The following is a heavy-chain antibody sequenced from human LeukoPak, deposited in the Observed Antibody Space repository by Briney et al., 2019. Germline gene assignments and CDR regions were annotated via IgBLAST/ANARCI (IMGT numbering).Heavy chain of an antibody. V-gene: IGHV4-59*12. D-gene: IGHD6-13*01. CDR3: ARDDLQLVRRLGGTTEYYYYYYMDV. CDR1: GGSISSYY. CDR2: IYYTGST. Sequence: SETLSLTCTVSGGSISSYYCSWIRQPPGKGLEWIGYIYYTGSTNYNPSLKSRVTISVDTSKNQFSLQLNSVTPEDTAVYFCARDDLQLVRRLGGTTEYYYYYYMDVWGKGTTVTVSS. J-gene: IGHJ6*03.